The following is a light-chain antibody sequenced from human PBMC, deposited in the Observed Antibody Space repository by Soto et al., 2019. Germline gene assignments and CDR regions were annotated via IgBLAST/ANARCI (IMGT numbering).Light chain of an antibody. CDR2: WAS. V-gene: IGKV4-1*01. CDR3: QRYYNTPLT. CDR1: QSLLYRSNNKNY. Sequence: DIVMTQSPDYLAVSLGERATINCKSSQSLLYRSNNKNYLAWYQQKPGQPPKLLIYWASTRESGVPDRFSGSGSATDFTLTISSLQPEEVAVYYCQRYYNTPLTIGGGTRVEIK. J-gene: IGKJ4*01.